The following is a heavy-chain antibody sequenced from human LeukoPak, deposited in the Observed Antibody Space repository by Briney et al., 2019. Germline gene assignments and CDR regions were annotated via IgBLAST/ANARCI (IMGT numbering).Heavy chain of an antibody. J-gene: IGHJ4*02. CDR3: ARDYEGYSSGQLIDY. CDR1: GFTFSTYS. CDR2: ISGSNHI. Sequence: PGGSLRLSCAASGFTFSTYSMNWVRQAPGKGLGWVSSISGSNHIYYADSVKGRFIISRDNAKNSLYLQMNSLRAEDTALYYCARDYEGYSSGQLIDYWGQGTLVTISS. D-gene: IGHD3-22*01. V-gene: IGHV3-21*06.